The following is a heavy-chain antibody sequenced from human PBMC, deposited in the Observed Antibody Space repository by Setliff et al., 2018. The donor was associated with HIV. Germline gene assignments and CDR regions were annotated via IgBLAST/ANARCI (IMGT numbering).Heavy chain of an antibody. J-gene: IGHJ4*02. CDR3: ARGGLYSPAPPGEGHFFDY. CDR2: MYDSGST. Sequence: SETLSLTCAVSGYSISSGYYWGWLRQPPGKGLEWIGSMYDSGSTYYNPSLKSRVTISVDSSKNQFSLKLNSVAAADTAVYYCARGGLYSPAPPGEGHFFDYWGQGTLVTVSS. V-gene: IGHV4-38-2*01. D-gene: IGHD5-18*01. CDR1: GYSISSGYY.